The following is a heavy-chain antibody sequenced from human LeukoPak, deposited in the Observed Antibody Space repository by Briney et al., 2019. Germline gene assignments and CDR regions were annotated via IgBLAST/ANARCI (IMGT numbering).Heavy chain of an antibody. CDR3: AREVDIVVVPAAMASSSGTPL. Sequence: ASVKVSCKASGYTFTSYDINWVRQAPGQGLEWMGWINPNSGGTNYAQKFQGRVTMTRDTSISTAYMELSRLRSDDTAVYYCAREVDIVVVPAAMASSSGTPLWGQGTLVTVSS. CDR1: GYTFTSYD. D-gene: IGHD2-2*03. CDR2: INPNSGGT. V-gene: IGHV1-2*02. J-gene: IGHJ4*02.